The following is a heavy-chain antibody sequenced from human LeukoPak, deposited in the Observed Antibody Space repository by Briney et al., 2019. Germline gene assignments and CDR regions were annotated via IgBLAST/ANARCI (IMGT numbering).Heavy chain of an antibody. CDR2: ISAYNGNT. CDR3: ARAFVVVVAATGGPLDY. D-gene: IGHD2-15*01. CDR1: GYTFTGYG. J-gene: IGHJ4*02. V-gene: IGHV1-18*01. Sequence: ASVKVSCKASGYTFTGYGISWVRQAPGQGLEWMGWISAYNGNTNYAQKLQGRVAMTTDTSTSTAYMELRSLRSDDTAVYYCARAFVVVVAATGGPLDYWGQGTLVTVSS.